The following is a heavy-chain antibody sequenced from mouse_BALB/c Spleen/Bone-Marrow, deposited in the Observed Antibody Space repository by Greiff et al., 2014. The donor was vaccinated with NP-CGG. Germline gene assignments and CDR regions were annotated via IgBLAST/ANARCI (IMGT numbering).Heavy chain of an antibody. Sequence: LQQPGSELVRPGASVKLSCKASGYTFTSYWMHWVKQRPRQGLEWLGNIYPGTGSINYDEKVKSKATLTVDTSSSTAYMQLSSLTSEDSAVYYCTRSGYVMDYWGQGTSVTVSS. CDR3: TRSGYVMDY. J-gene: IGHJ4*01. D-gene: IGHD3-1*01. CDR2: IYPGTGSI. V-gene: IGHV1S22*01. CDR1: GYTFTSYW.